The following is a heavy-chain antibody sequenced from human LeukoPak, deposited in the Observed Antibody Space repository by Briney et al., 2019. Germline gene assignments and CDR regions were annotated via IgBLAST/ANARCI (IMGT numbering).Heavy chain of an antibody. D-gene: IGHD5-18*01. CDR1: GGSISSSSYY. CDR2: IYYSGST. Sequence: SETLSLTCTVSGGSISSSSYYWGWIRQPPGKGLEWIGSIYYSGSTYYNPSLKSRVTISVDTSKNQFSLKLSSVTAADAAVYYCARRDLVTSPFDFWGQGTLVTVSS. J-gene: IGHJ4*02. V-gene: IGHV4-39*07. CDR3: ARRDLVTSPFDF.